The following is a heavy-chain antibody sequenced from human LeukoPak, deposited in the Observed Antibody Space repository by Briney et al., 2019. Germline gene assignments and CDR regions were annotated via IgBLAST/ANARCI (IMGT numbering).Heavy chain of an antibody. CDR1: GFTFSNAW. Sequence: PGGSLRLSCAASGFTFSNAWMSWVRQAPGKGLEWVSYISSSGSTIYYADSVKGRFTISRDNAKNSLYLQMNSLRAEDTAVYYCARDRVSRLLPFDYWGQGTLVTVSS. J-gene: IGHJ4*02. D-gene: IGHD6-25*01. CDR3: ARDRVSRLLPFDY. V-gene: IGHV3-11*04. CDR2: ISSSGSTI.